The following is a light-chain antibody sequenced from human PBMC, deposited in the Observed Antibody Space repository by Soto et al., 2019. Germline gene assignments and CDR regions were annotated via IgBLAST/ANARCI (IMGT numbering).Light chain of an antibody. J-gene: IGKJ1*01. Sequence: EIVLTQSPGTLSLSPGERATFSCRASQSVSSSCLPWHQQKTGQAPRILIYGASSRATGIPDRLSGSGSGTDLTLTISRLEPEDFAVYYCQKYGSSPRTCGQGTKVDIK. CDR1: QSVSSSC. V-gene: IGKV3-20*01. CDR2: GAS. CDR3: QKYGSSPRT.